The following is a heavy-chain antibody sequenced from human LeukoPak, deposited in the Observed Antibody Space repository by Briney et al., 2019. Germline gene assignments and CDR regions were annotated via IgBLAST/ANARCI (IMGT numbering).Heavy chain of an antibody. D-gene: IGHD3-10*01. V-gene: IGHV4-4*02. CDR2: IYHSGST. CDR1: GGSISSSHW. J-gene: IGHJ5*02. Sequence: SGTLSLTCAVSGGSISSSHWWSWVRQPPGKGLEWIGEIYHSGSTNYNPSLKSRITISVDMSKNQFSLKLSSVTAADTAVYYCARGLTMVRGVMELYNWFDPWGQGTLVTVSS. CDR3: ARGLTMVRGVMELYNWFDP.